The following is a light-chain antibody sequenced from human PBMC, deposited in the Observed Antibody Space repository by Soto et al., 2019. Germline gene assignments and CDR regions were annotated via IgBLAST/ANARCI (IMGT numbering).Light chain of an antibody. J-gene: IGLJ1*01. CDR1: SSDVGGNRY. V-gene: IGLV2-14*01. CDR2: KVT. Sequence: QSALTQPASVSGSPGQSITISCTGTSSDVGGNRYVSWYQQYPGKVPKLLINKVTNRPSGVSYRFSGSKSGNTASLTISALLAEDEADYFCASSTSDSLYVFGTGTKVTVL. CDR3: ASSTSDSLYV.